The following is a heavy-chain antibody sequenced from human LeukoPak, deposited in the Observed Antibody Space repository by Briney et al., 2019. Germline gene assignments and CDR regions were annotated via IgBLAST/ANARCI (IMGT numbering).Heavy chain of an antibody. CDR1: GYTFTNSY. Sequence: GASVKVSFTAAGYTFTNSYMHRVRLAPGQGLEWMGIINLSGGSTTYAQRVKGRVTMTRDRATSTDYMELRSLGSADTAAYFWTRYIFDYWGQGTLVTVSS. J-gene: IGHJ4*02. V-gene: IGHV1-46*01. CDR2: INLSGGST. CDR3: TRYIFDY.